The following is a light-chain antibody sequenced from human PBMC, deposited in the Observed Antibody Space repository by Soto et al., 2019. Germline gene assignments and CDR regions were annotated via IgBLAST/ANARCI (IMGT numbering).Light chain of an antibody. J-gene: IGKJ5*01. V-gene: IGKV1-27*01. Sequence: DIQMTQSPSSLSASVGDRVTITCRASQGISNDLAWYQQKPGKVPKLLIYSASTLQSGVPSRFSGSGSGTEFTLTISSLQPEDVATYYCQKYNSAPPLTFGQGTRLEIK. CDR2: SAS. CDR3: QKYNSAPPLT. CDR1: QGISND.